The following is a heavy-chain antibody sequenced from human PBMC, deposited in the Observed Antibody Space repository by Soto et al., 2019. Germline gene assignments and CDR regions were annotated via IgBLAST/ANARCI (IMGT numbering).Heavy chain of an antibody. CDR3: ARSGEHPCDH. Sequence: QVQLIQSAGEVKKPGASVKVSCKASGYTFTNYVIHWIRQAPGQGLEWMAWISPLKGNTNYAQKVQGRVTVTTDTSTNTVYMHLSGLRSDDTALYFCARSGEHPCDHGGQGSLVTV. D-gene: IGHD6-25*01. J-gene: IGHJ4*02. V-gene: IGHV1-18*01. CDR2: ISPLKGNT. CDR1: GYTFTNYV.